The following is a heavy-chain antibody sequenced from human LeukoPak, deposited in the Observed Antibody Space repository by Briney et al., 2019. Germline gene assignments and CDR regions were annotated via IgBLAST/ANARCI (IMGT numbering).Heavy chain of an antibody. D-gene: IGHD2-2*01. Sequence: GGSLRLSCAASGFTFSSYAMHWVRQAPGKGPEYVSAISSNGGSTYYANSVKGRFTISRDNSKNTLYLQMGSLRAEDMAVYYCAREMGYCSSTSCPTDYWGQGTLVTVSS. CDR3: AREMGYCSSTSCPTDY. CDR2: ISSNGGST. CDR1: GFTFSSYA. V-gene: IGHV3-64*01. J-gene: IGHJ4*02.